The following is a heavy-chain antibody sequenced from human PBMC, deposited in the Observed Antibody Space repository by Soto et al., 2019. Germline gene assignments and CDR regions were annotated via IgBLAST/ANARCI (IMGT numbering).Heavy chain of an antibody. D-gene: IGHD2-2*01. V-gene: IGHV3-21*01. J-gene: IGHJ4*02. Sequence: GGSLRLSCADPEFTFSSYSMNCLRQAPGKGLEWVSAISSSSSYIYYADSVKGRFTISRDNDKNSLYLQMNSMRAEDTAVYYCARGLTYCSSTSCHDYWGQGTLVTVSS. CDR1: EFTFSSYS. CDR2: ISSSSSYI. CDR3: ARGLTYCSSTSCHDY.